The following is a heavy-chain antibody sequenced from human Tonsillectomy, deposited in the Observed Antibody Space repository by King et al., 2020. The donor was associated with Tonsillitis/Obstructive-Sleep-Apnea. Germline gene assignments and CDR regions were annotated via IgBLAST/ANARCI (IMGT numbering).Heavy chain of an antibody. CDR2: ISYDGSNK. CDR3: ARDHSYFSGISCFSGGFDH. J-gene: IGHJ4*02. V-gene: IGHV3-30*04. Sequence: HVQLVESGGGVVQPGRSLRLACAASRFTFSSYAMHWVRQAPGKGLEWVAVISYDGSNKYYADSVKGRFTISRDNSKNTLYLQMNSLRAEDTSVYYCARDHSYFSGISCFSGGFDHWGRGTLVTVSS. CDR1: RFTFSSYA. D-gene: IGHD2-15*01.